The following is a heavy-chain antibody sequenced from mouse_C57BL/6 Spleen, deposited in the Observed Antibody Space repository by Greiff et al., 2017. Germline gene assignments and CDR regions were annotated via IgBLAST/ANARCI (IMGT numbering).Heavy chain of an antibody. D-gene: IGHD2-4*01. CDR3: ARGGLPYYYAMDY. V-gene: IGHV5-17*01. CDR1: GFTFSDYG. Sequence: DVQLQESGGGLVKPGGSLKLSCAASGFTFSDYGMHWVRQAPEKGLEWVAYISSGSSTIYYADTVKGRFTISRDNAKNTLFLQMTSLRSEDTAMYYCARGGLPYYYAMDYWGQGTSVTVSS. J-gene: IGHJ4*01. CDR2: ISSGSSTI.